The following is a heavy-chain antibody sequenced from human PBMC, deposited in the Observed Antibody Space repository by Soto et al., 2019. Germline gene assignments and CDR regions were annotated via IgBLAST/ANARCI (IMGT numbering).Heavy chain of an antibody. D-gene: IGHD3-22*01. CDR1: GFRFSDYY. Sequence: ESGGGLVEPGGSLRLSCAASGFRFSDYYVNWIRQAPGKGLEWVSYISTRSSTIYYADSVKGRFTISRDNAKNSLYLQMNRLRAEDTAVYYCARVVPHYYDSTAHYKKDAFDIWGQGTMLTVSS. CDR2: ISTRSSTI. J-gene: IGHJ3*02. V-gene: IGHV3-11*01. CDR3: ARVVPHYYDSTAHYKKDAFDI.